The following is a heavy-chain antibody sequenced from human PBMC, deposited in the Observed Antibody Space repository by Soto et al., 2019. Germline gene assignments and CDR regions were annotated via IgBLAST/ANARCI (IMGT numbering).Heavy chain of an antibody. V-gene: IGHV3-7*01. CDR1: GFSLSTSW. Sequence: QPGGSLRLSCTASGFSLSTSWMTWVRQAPGKGLEWVANIMQDGSDKYYVDSVKGRFTISRDNAKNSLYLQMTSLRAEDTAVYYCASKRLYFYGREVWGQGTTVTVSS. J-gene: IGHJ6*02. CDR3: ASKRLYFYGREV. CDR2: IMQDGSDK.